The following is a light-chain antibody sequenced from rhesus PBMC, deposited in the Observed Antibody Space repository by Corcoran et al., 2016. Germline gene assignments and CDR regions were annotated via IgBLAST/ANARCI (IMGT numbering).Light chain of an antibody. CDR3: QQGYNTPFT. Sequence: DIQMTQSPSSLSASVGDKVTITCRASQGISSWLAWYQQKPVKDLKLLIYAASSFQSGIPSRFSGSGAGMDYTLTLSSLQPEDFATYYCQQGYNTPFTFGPGTKLDIK. J-gene: IGKJ3*01. CDR2: AAS. V-gene: IGKV1-18*01. CDR1: QGISSW.